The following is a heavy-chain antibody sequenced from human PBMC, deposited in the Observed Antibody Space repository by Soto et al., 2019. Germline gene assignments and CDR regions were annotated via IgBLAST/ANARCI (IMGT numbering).Heavy chain of an antibody. CDR2: IYHRGST. CDR1: GGSFSGYY. V-gene: IGHV4-34*01. Sequence: SETLSLTCAVYGGSFSGYYWTWIRQPPGKGLEGIGEIYHRGSTNYNPSLKSRVTTSVDTSKNQFSLKLTSVTAADTAVYYCARDRVGVSSNWFDSWGRGTLVTVSS. J-gene: IGHJ5*01. D-gene: IGHD1-26*01. CDR3: ARDRVGVSSNWFDS.